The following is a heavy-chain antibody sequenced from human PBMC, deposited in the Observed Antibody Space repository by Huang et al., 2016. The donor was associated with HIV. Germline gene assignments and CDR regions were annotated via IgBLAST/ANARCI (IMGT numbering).Heavy chain of an antibody. V-gene: IGHV3-30*18. D-gene: IGHD2-15*01. CDR1: GFKLSGFG. CDR3: AKESRWFSDFDH. J-gene: IGHJ4*02. Sequence: QVHLVESGGGVVQPGGSLRLFCAACGFKLSGFGMHWVRQAPGKGMGWVAVISDDGRSQFYTDSVKGRFTISRDNSDNTLSLQMKGLRPDDTAVYYCAKESRWFSDFDHWGQGVLVSVSS. CDR2: ISDDGRSQ.